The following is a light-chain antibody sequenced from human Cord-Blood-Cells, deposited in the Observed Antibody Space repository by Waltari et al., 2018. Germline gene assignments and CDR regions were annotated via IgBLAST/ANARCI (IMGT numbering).Light chain of an antibody. J-gene: IGLJ3*02. CDR1: SSDAGAYNY. Sequence: QSALTQPASVSGSPGQSITISCTGTSSDAGAYNYVSRYQQHPGKAPKLMIYDVSKRPSGVSNRFSGSKSGNTASLTISGLQAEDESDYYCSSYTRSSTWVFGGGTKLTVL. CDR3: SSYTRSSTWV. CDR2: DVS. V-gene: IGLV2-14*01.